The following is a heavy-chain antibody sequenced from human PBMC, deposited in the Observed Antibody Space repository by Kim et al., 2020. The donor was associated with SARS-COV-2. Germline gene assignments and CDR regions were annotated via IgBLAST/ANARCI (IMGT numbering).Heavy chain of an antibody. V-gene: IGHV3-30*04. CDR2: ISYDGSNR. J-gene: IGHJ3*01. Sequence: GGSLRLSCAASGFTFSSSAMHWVRQAPGKGLEWVAVISYDGSNRYYADSVKGRFTISRDNSKNTLYLQMNSLRVEDTAVYYCARENYGSGSYMGDAFNFWGQRTKVPVSS. CDR3: ARENYGSGSYMGDAFNF. CDR1: GFTFSSSA. D-gene: IGHD3-10*01.